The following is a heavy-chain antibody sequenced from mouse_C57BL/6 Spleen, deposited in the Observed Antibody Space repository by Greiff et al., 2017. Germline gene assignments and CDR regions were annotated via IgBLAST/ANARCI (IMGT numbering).Heavy chain of an antibody. V-gene: IGHV1-69*01. Sequence: VQLQQPGAELVMPGASVKLSCKASGYTFTSYWMHWVKQRPGQGLEWIGEIDPSDSYTNYNQKFKGKSTLTVDKSSSTAYMQLSSLTSEDSAVYYCARGEATVVSWYFDVWGTGTTVTVAS. D-gene: IGHD1-1*01. CDR2: IDPSDSYT. CDR1: GYTFTSYW. J-gene: IGHJ1*03. CDR3: ARGEATVVSWYFDV.